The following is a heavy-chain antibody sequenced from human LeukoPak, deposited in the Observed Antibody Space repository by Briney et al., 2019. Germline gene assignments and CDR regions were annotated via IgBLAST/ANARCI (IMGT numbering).Heavy chain of an antibody. CDR3: AKDPLSKIQTHCSGGGCYFEY. D-gene: IGHD2-15*01. J-gene: IGHJ4*02. CDR1: GFSFSTSV. V-gene: IGHV3-30*02. CDR2: TRYDGSMQ. Sequence: GGSLRLSCAASGFSFSTSVVHWAPRAPGRGREWLTFTRYDGSMQYYDDSVKRRFTISRDSSKNTLFLQMNSLRTEDTAVYYCAKDPLSKIQTHCSGGGCYFEYWGQGTLVTVSS.